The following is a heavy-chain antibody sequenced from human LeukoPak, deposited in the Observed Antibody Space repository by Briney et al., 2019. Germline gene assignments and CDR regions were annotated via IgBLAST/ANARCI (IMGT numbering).Heavy chain of an antibody. CDR1: GFTFSSYW. J-gene: IGHJ1*01. V-gene: IGHV3-74*03. D-gene: IGHD4-23*01. CDR2: TNTDGSST. CDR3: YGANAEH. Sequence: GGSLRLSCAASGFTFSSYWMHWVRQAPGKGLVWVSGTNTDGSSTMYADSVKGRFTIARDNAKNTLYLQMNGLRAEDTAVYYCYGANAEHWGQGTLVTVSS.